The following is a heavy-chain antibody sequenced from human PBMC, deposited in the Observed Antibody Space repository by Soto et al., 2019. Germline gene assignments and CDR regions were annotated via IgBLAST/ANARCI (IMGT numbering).Heavy chain of an antibody. Sequence: QVQLVQSGAEVKKPGSSVKVSCKASGGTFGSYDISWVRQAPGQGLEWMGGIIPIPGTANYAQKFQGRVTIAADESTSTAYMELSSLRSEDTAVYYCARSQGSSTSLEIYYYYYYGMDVWAQGTTVTVSS. CDR1: GGTFGSYD. J-gene: IGHJ6*02. CDR3: ARSQGSSTSLEIYYYYYYGMDV. V-gene: IGHV1-69*01. CDR2: IIPIPGTA. D-gene: IGHD2-2*01.